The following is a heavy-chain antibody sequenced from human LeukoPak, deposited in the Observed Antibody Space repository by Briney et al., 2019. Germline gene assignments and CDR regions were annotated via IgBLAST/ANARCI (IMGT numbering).Heavy chain of an antibody. CDR1: GYTFTSYD. Sequence: ASVKVSCKASGYTFTSYDFYWVRQATGQGLEWMGWITPANAKTGYAQKFQGRLTITRNTSISTVYMELSSLRSEDTAVYYCARDRKTCSSTSCYSGEGYYYYYMDVWGKGTTVTVSS. CDR2: ITPANAKT. V-gene: IGHV1-8*01. D-gene: IGHD2-2*01. CDR3: ARDRKTCSSTSCYSGEGYYYYYMDV. J-gene: IGHJ6*03.